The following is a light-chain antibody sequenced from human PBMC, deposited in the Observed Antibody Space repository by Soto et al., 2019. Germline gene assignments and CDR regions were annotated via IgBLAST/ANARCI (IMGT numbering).Light chain of an antibody. CDR1: SSNIGAGFD. CDR2: DND. Sequence: QPVLTQPPSVSGAPGQRVTISCTGGSSNIGAGFDVHWYQHLPGTAPKLLIYDNDNRPSGVPDRFSGSKSGTSVSLAITGLQAEHEADYYCQSFDSRLSGSVFGGGTKLTVL. J-gene: IGLJ2*01. V-gene: IGLV1-40*01. CDR3: QSFDSRLSGSV.